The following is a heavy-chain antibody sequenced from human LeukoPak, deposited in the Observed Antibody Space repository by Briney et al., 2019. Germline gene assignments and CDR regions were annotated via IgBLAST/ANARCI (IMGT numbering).Heavy chain of an antibody. V-gene: IGHV3-64*01. CDR3: ARDYYGSGSYLY. CDR2: ISSNGGST. J-gene: IGHJ4*02. D-gene: IGHD3-10*01. CDR1: GFTFSSYA. Sequence: GGSLRLSCAASGFTFSSYAMHWVRQAPGKGLEYVSAISSNGGSTYYANSVKGRFTISRDNAKNSLYLQMNSLRAEDTAVYYCARDYYGSGSYLYWGQGTLVTVSS.